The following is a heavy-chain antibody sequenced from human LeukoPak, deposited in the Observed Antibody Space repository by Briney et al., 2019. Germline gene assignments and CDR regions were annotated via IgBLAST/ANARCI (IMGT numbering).Heavy chain of an antibody. CDR2: ISRSGGTT. J-gene: IGHJ6*03. V-gene: IGHV3-23*01. D-gene: IGHD2-15*01. Sequence: PGGSLGLSCAASGFTFSDYYMSWIRQAPGKGLEWVSLISRSGGTTYYADSVKGRFTISRDNSKNTLYLQMNSLRAEDTAEYYCAKRGGTESFYYYYYMDVWGKGTTVTVSS. CDR1: GFTFSDYY. CDR3: AKRGGTESFYYYYYMDV.